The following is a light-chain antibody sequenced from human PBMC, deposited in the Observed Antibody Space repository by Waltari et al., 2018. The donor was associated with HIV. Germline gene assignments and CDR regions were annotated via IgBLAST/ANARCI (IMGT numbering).Light chain of an antibody. J-gene: IGKJ1*01. Sequence: DILMTQYPATVSVSPGERAALYCRASQSVRTNVAWYQQKPGQAPRLLIYDASTRPTGVSARFSGSGSGTEFILTISDVQSEDFAVYYCQHYSDWPPWTFGQGTKVDIK. V-gene: IGKV3-15*01. CDR2: DAS. CDR1: QSVRTN. CDR3: QHYSDWPPWT.